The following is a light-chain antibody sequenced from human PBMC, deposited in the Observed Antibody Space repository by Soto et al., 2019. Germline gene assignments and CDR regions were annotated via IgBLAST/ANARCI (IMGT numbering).Light chain of an antibody. CDR2: DVT. CDR1: SSDVGAYDC. CDR3: SSYTTRSTLV. J-gene: IGLJ2*01. V-gene: IGLV2-14*01. Sequence: QSVLTQPASVSGSTGQSITISCTGTSSDVGAYDCVSWYQHYPGKAPKLVTFDVTHRPPGISDRFSGSKSANTASLTSSGLQADDEAFYYCSSYTTRSTLVFGGGTQLNVL.